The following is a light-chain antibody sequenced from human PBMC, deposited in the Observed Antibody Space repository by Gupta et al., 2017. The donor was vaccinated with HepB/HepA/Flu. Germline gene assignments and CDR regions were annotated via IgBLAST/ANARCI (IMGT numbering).Light chain of an antibody. CDR3: QSADSSGTYVV. Sequence: SYELTQLPSLSVCPGQTARITCSGDAVPKQYAYWYQQKPGQAPVVVIYKDIERPSGIPERFSGSSSETKVTSTNRGVKAEDEADYYCQSADSSGTYVVFGGGTKLTVL. V-gene: IGLV3-25*03. CDR2: KDI. J-gene: IGLJ2*01. CDR1: AVPKQY.